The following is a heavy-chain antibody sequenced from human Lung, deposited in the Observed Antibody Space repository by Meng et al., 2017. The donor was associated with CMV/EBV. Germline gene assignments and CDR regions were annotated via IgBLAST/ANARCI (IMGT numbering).Heavy chain of an antibody. D-gene: IGHD5-24*01. Sequence: GEXXKISCAASGFTFSSSSLNWVRQAPGKGLEWVSSISSSSSYIYYADSVKGRFTISRDNAKNSLYLQLNSLRAEDTAVYYCARAPEGDGYNIDYWGQGTXVTVSS. CDR2: ISSSSSYI. CDR1: GFTFSSSS. J-gene: IGHJ4*02. CDR3: ARAPEGDGYNIDY. V-gene: IGHV3-21*01.